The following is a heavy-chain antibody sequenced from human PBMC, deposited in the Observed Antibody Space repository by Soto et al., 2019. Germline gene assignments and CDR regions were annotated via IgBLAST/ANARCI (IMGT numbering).Heavy chain of an antibody. V-gene: IGHV3-13*04. Sequence: PGGSLRLSCAASGFTFSSYDMHWVRQATGKGLEWVSAIGTAGDTYYPGSVKGRFTISRENAKNSLYLQMNSLRAGDTAVYYCAREGVAAAAGAFDIWGQGTTVTVSS. J-gene: IGHJ3*02. CDR1: GFTFSSYD. CDR2: IGTAGDT. CDR3: AREGVAAAAGAFDI. D-gene: IGHD6-13*01.